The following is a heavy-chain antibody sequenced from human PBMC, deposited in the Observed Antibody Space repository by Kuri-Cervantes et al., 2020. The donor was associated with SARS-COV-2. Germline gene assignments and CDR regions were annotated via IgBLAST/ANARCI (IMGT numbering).Heavy chain of an antibody. CDR1: GFTFSSYA. V-gene: IGHV3-53*01. CDR2: IYSGGST. CDR3: ARGGYFDL. J-gene: IGHJ2*01. Sequence: GESLKISCSASGFTFSSYAMSWVRQAPGKGLEWVSVIYSGGSTYYADSVKGRFTISRDNSKNTLYLQMNSLRAEDTTVYYCARGGYFDLWGRGTLVTVSS.